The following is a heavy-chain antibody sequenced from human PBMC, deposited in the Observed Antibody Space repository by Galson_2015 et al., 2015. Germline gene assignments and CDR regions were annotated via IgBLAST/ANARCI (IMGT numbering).Heavy chain of an antibody. CDR3: AREGHYGSGIDAFDI. J-gene: IGHJ3*02. CDR1: GFTFSSYS. CDR2: ISSSRSYI. V-gene: IGHV3-21*01. D-gene: IGHD3-10*01. Sequence: SLRLSCAASGFTFSSYSMNWVRQAPGKGLEWVSSISSSRSYIYYADSVKGRFTISRDNAKNSLYLQMNSLRAEDTAVYYCAREGHYGSGIDAFDIWGHGTMVTVSS.